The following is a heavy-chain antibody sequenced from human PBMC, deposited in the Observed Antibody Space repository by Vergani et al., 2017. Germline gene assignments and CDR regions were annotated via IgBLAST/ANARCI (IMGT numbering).Heavy chain of an antibody. CDR3: ARETRAVAATGDYYYYMDV. D-gene: IGHD6-19*01. CDR1: GDSVSSNSAA. J-gene: IGHJ6*03. V-gene: IGHV6-1*01. Sequence: QVQLQQSGPGLVKPSQTLSLTCAISGDSVSSNSAAWNWIRQSPSRGLEWLRRTYYRSKWYNDYAVSVKSRITINPDTSKNQFSLQLNSVTPEDTAVYYCARETRAVAATGDYYYYMDVWGKGTTVTVSS. CDR2: TYYRSKWYN.